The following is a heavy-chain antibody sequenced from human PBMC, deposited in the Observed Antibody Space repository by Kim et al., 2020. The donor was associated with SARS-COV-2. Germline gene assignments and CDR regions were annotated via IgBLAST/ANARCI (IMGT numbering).Heavy chain of an antibody. D-gene: IGHD4-17*01. V-gene: IGHV4-34*01. Sequence: SRVTISVDTSKNQFSLKLSSVTAADTAVYYCARGGVGDYVEYYYYGMDVWGQGTTVTVSS. J-gene: IGHJ6*02. CDR3: ARGGVGDYVEYYYYGMDV.